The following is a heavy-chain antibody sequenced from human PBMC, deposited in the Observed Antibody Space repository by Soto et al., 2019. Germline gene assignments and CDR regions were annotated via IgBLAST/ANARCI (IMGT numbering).Heavy chain of an antibody. CDR1: GFSFSNYA. Sequence: GGSLRLSCAASGFSFSNYAMTWVRRAPGKGLEWVSAIGGSGITYYADSVKGRITISRDNSRNTVYLQMNSLRAEDTAVYFCARHSSYDYYDSPGFENWGQGTQVTVSS. CDR2: IGGSGIT. D-gene: IGHD3-22*01. CDR3: ARHSSYDYYDSPGFEN. V-gene: IGHV3-23*01. J-gene: IGHJ4*02.